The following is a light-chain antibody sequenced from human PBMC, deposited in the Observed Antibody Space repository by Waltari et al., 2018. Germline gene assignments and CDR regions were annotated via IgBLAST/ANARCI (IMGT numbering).Light chain of an antibody. Sequence: QSALTQPASVSGSPGQSITISCTGTSIDIGRYNYVSWYQQHPGKAPKLIIFDVTNRPSGVSKRFSGSKSGNTASLIISGLQGEDEADYYCSSYMDTTALELFGGGTSLTVL. CDR2: DVT. J-gene: IGLJ2*01. V-gene: IGLV2-14*03. CDR3: SSYMDTTALEL. CDR1: SIDIGRYNY.